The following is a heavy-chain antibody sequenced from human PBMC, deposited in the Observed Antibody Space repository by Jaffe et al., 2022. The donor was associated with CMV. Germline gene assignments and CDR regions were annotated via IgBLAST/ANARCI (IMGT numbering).Heavy chain of an antibody. Sequence: QVQLVESGGGVVQPGRSLRLSCAASGFTFSSYGMHWVRQAPGKGLEWVAVIWYDGSNKYYADSVKGRFTISRDNSKNTLYLQMNSLRAEDTAVYYCARDAYYDSSGYRFYYYYGMDVWGQGTTVTVSS. J-gene: IGHJ6*02. V-gene: IGHV3-33*01. D-gene: IGHD3-22*01. CDR1: GFTFSSYG. CDR2: IWYDGSNK. CDR3: ARDAYYDSSGYRFYYYYGMDV.